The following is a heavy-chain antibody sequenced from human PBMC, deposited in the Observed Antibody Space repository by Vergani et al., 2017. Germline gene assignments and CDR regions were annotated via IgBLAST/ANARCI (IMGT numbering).Heavy chain of an antibody. J-gene: IGHJ3*02. D-gene: IGHD6-19*01. CDR3: ARDTEPXSSGWYRPHLSDHDAFDI. Sequence: QVQLVESGGGVVQPGRSLRLSCAASGFTFSSYAMHWVRQAPGKGLEWVAVISYDGSNKYYADSVKGRFTISRDNSKNTLYLQMNSRRAEDTAVYYCARDTEPXSSGWYRPHLSDHDAFDIWGQGTMVTVSS. CDR2: ISYDGSNK. V-gene: IGHV3-30-3*01. CDR1: GFTFSSYA.